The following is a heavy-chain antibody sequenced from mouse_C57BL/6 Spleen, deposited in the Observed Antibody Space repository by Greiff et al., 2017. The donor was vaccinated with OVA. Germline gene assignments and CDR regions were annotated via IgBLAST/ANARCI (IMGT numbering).Heavy chain of an antibody. Sequence: EVHLVESGGGLVQPGGSLSLSCAASGFTFTDYYMSWVRQPPGKALEWLGFIRNKANGYTTEYSASVKGRFTISRDNSQSILYLQMNALRAEDSATYYCARYWSSGYYAMDYWGQGTSVTVSS. J-gene: IGHJ4*01. D-gene: IGHD3-2*02. V-gene: IGHV7-3*01. CDR2: IRNKANGYTT. CDR1: GFTFTDYY. CDR3: ARYWSSGYYAMDY.